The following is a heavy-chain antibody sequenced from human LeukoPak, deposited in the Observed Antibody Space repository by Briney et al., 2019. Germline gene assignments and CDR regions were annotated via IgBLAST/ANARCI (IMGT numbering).Heavy chain of an antibody. D-gene: IGHD1-1*01. CDR1: GLIFDDFG. CDR3: TRDETGIDY. V-gene: IGHV3-20*04. J-gene: IGHJ4*02. CDR2: INWNGDIT. Sequence: GSLRLSCAASGLIFDDFGMTWVRQAPGKGLEWVSSINWNGDITPYADSVKGRFTISRDNAKNALYLQMNSLRPEDTALYFCTRDETGIDYWGQGTLVTVSS.